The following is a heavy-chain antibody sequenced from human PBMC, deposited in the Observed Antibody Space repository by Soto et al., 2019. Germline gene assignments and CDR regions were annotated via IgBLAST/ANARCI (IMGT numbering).Heavy chain of an antibody. V-gene: IGHV1-3*01. J-gene: IGHJ5*02. D-gene: IGHD2-2*01. Sequence: ASVRVSCKASGYTFTSYAMHWVRQAPGQRLEWMGWINAGNGNTKYSQKFQGRVTITRDTSASTAYMELSSLRSEDTAVYYCARVVASGCSSTRCYLGNWFDPWG. CDR3: ARVVASGCSSTRCYLGNWFDP. CDR1: GYTFTSYA. CDR2: INAGNGNT.